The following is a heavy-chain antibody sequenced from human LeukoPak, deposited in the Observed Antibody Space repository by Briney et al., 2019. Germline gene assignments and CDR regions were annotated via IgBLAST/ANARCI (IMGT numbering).Heavy chain of an antibody. CDR1: GGSISSAGYY. V-gene: IGHV4-61*10. J-gene: IGHJ6*03. CDR2: IYYSGSS. Sequence: SQTLSLTCTVSGGSISSAGYYWNWIRQPAGKGLEWLGYIYYSGSSNYNPSLKSRVTISADTSRNQFSLKLSSVTAADTAVYYCARVPRSYYYYYYMDVWGKGTTVTVSS. CDR3: ARVPRSYYYYYYMDV.